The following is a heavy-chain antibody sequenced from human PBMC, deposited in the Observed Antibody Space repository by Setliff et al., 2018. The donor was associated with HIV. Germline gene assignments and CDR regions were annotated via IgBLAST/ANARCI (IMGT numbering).Heavy chain of an antibody. Sequence: ASVMVSCKASGCTSTGYYVHWVRQAPGQGLEWMGRINLNSGGTTYAQRFQGRVTMTWDTSISTAYMELSRLTSDDTAVYYCARSSISEYLLYYWGHGTLVTVSS. V-gene: IGHV1-2*06. CDR3: ARSSISEYLLYY. D-gene: IGHD2-2*02. CDR1: GCTSTGYY. J-gene: IGHJ4*01. CDR2: INLNSGGT.